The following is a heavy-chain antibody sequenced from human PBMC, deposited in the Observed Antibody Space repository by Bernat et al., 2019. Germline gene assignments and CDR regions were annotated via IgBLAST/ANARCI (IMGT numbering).Heavy chain of an antibody. V-gene: IGHV3-23*01. CDR1: GFTFRNYA. J-gene: IGHJ6*03. D-gene: IGHD3-16*01. Sequence: EVQLLESGGGLVQPGGSLRLSCAASGFTFRNYAMSWVRQAPGKGLGWVSGIGNSGASTYYADSVKGRFTISRDNSKNTLYLEMNSLRAEDTAIYYCAKGLGGNGNCYYYMDVWGKGTTVTVSS. CDR2: IGNSGAST. CDR3: AKGLGGNGNCYYYMDV.